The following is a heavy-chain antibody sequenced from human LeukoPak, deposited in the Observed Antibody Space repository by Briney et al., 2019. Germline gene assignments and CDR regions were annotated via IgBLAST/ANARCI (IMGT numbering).Heavy chain of an antibody. CDR3: AREMGSAAFDI. CDR1: GGSFSGYY. CDR2: INHSGST. Sequence: SETLSLTCAVYGGSFSGYYWSWIRQPPGKGLEWIGEINHSGSTNYNPSLKSRVTISVDTSKNQFSLKLSSVTAADTAVYYCAREMGSAAFDIWGQGTMVTVSS. V-gene: IGHV4-34*01. D-gene: IGHD1-26*01. J-gene: IGHJ3*02.